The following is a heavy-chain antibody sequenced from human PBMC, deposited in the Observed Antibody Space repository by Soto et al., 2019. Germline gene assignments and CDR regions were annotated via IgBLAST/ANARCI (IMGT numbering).Heavy chain of an antibody. V-gene: IGHV3-23*01. CDR2: ISGSGGST. D-gene: IGHD2-15*01. Sequence: GGSLRLSCVASGFTFSSYAMSWVRQAPGKGLEWVSAISGSGGSTYYADSVKGRFTISRDNSKNTLYLQMNSLRAEDTAVYYCANIVVVVAAHPTNDAFDIWGQGTMVTVSS. CDR1: GFTFSSYA. CDR3: ANIVVVVAAHPTNDAFDI. J-gene: IGHJ3*02.